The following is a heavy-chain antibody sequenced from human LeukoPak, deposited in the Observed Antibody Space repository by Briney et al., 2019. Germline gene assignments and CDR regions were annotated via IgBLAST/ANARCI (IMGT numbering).Heavy chain of an antibody. CDR2: ISGSGGNT. CDR1: GFTFSSYA. CDR3: AKGGGYEVLYDY. J-gene: IGHJ4*02. D-gene: IGHD5-12*01. Sequence: GGSLRLSCAASGFTFSSYAMSWVRQAPGKGLEWVSAISGSGGNTYYADSVKGRFTISRDNSKNTLYLQINSLRAEDTAVYYCAKGGGYEVLYDYWGQGTLVTVSS. V-gene: IGHV3-23*01.